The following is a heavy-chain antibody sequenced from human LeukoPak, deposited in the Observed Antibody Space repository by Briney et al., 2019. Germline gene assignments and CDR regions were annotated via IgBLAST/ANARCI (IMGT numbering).Heavy chain of an antibody. CDR3: ARRISCSGGSCYALYYYGMDV. D-gene: IGHD2-15*01. Sequence: SETLSLTCTVSGGSISSSSYYWGWIRQPPGKGLEWIGSIYYSGSTYYNPSLKGRVTISVDTSKNQFSLKLSSVTAADTAVYYCARRISCSGGSCYALYYYGMDVWGQGTTVTVSS. J-gene: IGHJ6*02. CDR2: IYYSGST. CDR1: GGSISSSSYY. V-gene: IGHV4-39*01.